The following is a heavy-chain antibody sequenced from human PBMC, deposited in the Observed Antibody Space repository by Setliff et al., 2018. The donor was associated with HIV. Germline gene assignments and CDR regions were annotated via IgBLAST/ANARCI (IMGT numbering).Heavy chain of an antibody. J-gene: IGHJ4*02. D-gene: IGHD6-19*01. CDR3: ARLKAVVRYFDY. Sequence: PSETLSLTCDVSGGSFSGYYWSWIRQPPGKGLEWIGEINHSGSANYNPSLKSRVTISLDTSKNHFSLKVTSVTAADTAVYYCARLKAVVRYFDYWGQGTLVTVSS. CDR2: INHSGSA. CDR1: GGSFSGYY. V-gene: IGHV4-34*01.